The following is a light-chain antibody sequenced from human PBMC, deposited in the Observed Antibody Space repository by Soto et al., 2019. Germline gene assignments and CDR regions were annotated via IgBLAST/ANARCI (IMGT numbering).Light chain of an antibody. Sequence: ESMLTQSPGTLSLSPGERATLSCRASQSVSTRYLAWYQQKPGQAPRLLIYGASIRAAGIPDRFSGSGSGTDFTLTISRLEPEAFAVYYCHHFVSSPLAFTFGQGTKLEI. J-gene: IGKJ2*01. V-gene: IGKV3-20*01. CDR3: HHFVSSPLAFT. CDR2: GAS. CDR1: QSVSTRY.